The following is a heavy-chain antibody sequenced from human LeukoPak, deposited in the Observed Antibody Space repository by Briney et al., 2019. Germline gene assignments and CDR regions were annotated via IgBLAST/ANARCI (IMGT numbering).Heavy chain of an antibody. CDR1: GFTVSSNY. Sequence: GGSLRLSCAASGFTVSSNYMSWVRQAPGKGLEWVSVIYSGGSTYYADSVKGRFTISGDNSKNTLYLQMNSLRAEDTAVYYCASGTTGDRDWFDPWGQGTLVTVSS. J-gene: IGHJ5*02. D-gene: IGHD7-27*01. CDR2: IYSGGST. CDR3: ASGTTGDRDWFDP. V-gene: IGHV3-53*01.